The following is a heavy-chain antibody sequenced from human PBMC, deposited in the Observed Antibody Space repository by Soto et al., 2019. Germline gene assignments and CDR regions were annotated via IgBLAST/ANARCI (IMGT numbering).Heavy chain of an antibody. CDR2: ISGSGGST. J-gene: IGHJ4*02. CDR1: GFTFSSYA. V-gene: IGHV3-23*01. CDR3: AGNTAPSNLLLD. Sequence: EVQLLESGGGLVQPGVSLRLSCAASGFTFSSYAMSWVRQAPGKGLEWVSAISGSGGSTYYADSVKGRFTISRDNSKNTLYLQMNSLRAEDTAVYYCAGNTAPSNLLLDWGQGTLVTVSS. D-gene: IGHD5-18*01.